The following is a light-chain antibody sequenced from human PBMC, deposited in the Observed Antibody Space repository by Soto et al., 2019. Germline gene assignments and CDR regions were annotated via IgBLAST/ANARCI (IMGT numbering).Light chain of an antibody. V-gene: IGLV4-69*02. CDR1: SGHSNYA. CDR3: QTWGTGMV. CDR2: VNSDGSH. J-gene: IGLJ2*01. Sequence: QAVVTQSPSASASLGASVKLTCTLSSGHSNYAIAWHQQQPEKGPRYLMKVNSDGSHSKGDGIPDRFSGSSSGAERYLTISRLQSEDEADYYCQTWGTGMVFGGGTKLTVL.